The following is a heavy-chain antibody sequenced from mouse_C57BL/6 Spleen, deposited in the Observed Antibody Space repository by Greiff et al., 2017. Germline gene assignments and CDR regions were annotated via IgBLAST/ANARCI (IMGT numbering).Heavy chain of an antibody. Sequence: QVQLKQPGAELVKPGASVKMSCKASGYTFTSYWITWVKQRPGQGLEWIGDIYPGSGSTNYNEKFKSKATLTVDTSSSTAYMQLSSLTSEDSAVYYCARGAAQATGCAYWGQGTLVTVSA. D-gene: IGHD3-2*02. CDR3: ARGAAQATGCAY. V-gene: IGHV1-55*01. CDR2: IYPGSGST. J-gene: IGHJ3*01. CDR1: GYTFTSYW.